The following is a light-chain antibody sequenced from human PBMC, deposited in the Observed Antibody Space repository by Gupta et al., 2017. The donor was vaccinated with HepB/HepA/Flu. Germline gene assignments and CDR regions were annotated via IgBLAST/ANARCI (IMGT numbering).Light chain of an antibody. CDR1: QSCLHSNGYNY. J-gene: IGKJ2*01. Sequence: EIVITPFPFFLRVSPGEAGSISCRSSQSCLHSNGYNYLDWSLQKPGQSPQLLIYLGSNRASGVPVRVRGSGSGTEFTLKISRVEAQDVGVDYCMQSLQTPPRNTFGQGTKLEIK. CDR3: MQSLQTPPRNT. V-gene: IGKV2-28*01. CDR2: LGS.